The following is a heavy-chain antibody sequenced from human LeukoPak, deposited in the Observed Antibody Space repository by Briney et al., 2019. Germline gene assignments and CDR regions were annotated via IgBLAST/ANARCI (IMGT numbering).Heavy chain of an antibody. D-gene: IGHD3-22*01. CDR2: INPNSGGT. CDR1: GYTFTGYY. V-gene: IGHV1-2*06. J-gene: IGHJ5*02. CDR3: ARVPSRGYYYDSSGYYYVS. Sequence: ASVKVSCKASGYTFTGYYMHWLRQAPGQGLEWMGRINPNSGGTNYAQKFQGRVTMTRDTSISTAYMELSRLRSDDTSVYYCARVPSRGYYYDSSGYYYVSWGQGTLVTVSS.